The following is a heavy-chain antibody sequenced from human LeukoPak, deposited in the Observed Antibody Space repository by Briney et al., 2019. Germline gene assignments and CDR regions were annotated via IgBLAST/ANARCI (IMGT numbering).Heavy chain of an antibody. CDR1: GGSISDSY. Sequence: SETLSLTCTVSGGSISDSYWCWMRQSAGKGLEWIGRVYRSGSTNYNPFLKSRVVISVDTSKNQFSLNLASVTAADTAVYFCARGETLDETPPGWVYFSHWGPGTLVTVSS. CDR2: VYRSGST. V-gene: IGHV4-4*07. CDR3: ARGETLDETPPGWVYFSH. D-gene: IGHD4-23*01. J-gene: IGHJ1*01.